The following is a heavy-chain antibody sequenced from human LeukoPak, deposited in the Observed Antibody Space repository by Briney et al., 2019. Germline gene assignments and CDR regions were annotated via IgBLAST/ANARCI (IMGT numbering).Heavy chain of an antibody. D-gene: IGHD2-21*02. CDR1: GLTFSSYA. V-gene: IGHV3-30*02. J-gene: IGHJ4*02. Sequence: GGSLRLSCAASGLTFSSYAMSWVRQAPGKGLEWVSFIRSDGSNKYYADSVKGRFTISRDNSKNTLYLQMNSLRVEDTAVYYCAKDRTELGDFVDYWGQGTLVSVSS. CDR3: AKDRTELGDFVDY. CDR2: IRSDGSNK.